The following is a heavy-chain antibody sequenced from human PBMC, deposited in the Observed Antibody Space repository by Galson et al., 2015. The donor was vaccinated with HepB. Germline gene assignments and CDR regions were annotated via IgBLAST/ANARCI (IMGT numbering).Heavy chain of an antibody. D-gene: IGHD4-17*01. CDR3: AKTYGDPKTSYYYYYGMDV. V-gene: IGHV3-23*01. CDR1: GFTFSSYA. J-gene: IGHJ6*02. CDR2: IRGSGGST. Sequence: SLRLSCAASGFTFSSYAMSWVRQAPGKGLEWVSAIRGSGGSTYYADSVKGRFTISRDNSKNTLYLQMNSLRAEDTAVYYCAKTYGDPKTSYYYYYGMDVWGQGTTVTVSS.